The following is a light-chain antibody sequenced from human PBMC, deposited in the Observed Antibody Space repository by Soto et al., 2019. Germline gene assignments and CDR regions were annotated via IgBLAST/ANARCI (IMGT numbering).Light chain of an antibody. J-gene: IGKJ1*01. Sequence: EIVMTQSPATLSVSPGDRATLSCRANQSVRSNLAWYQQRPGQAPRLLIYGASTRAAGVPARFSGSGSGTDFTLSISSLEPEDFAVYYCQHRSSWPRTFGRGTKVDIK. V-gene: IGKV3-15*01. CDR2: GAS. CDR3: QHRSSWPRT. CDR1: QSVRSN.